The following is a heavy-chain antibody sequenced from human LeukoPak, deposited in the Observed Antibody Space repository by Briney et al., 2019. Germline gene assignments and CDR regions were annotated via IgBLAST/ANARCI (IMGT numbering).Heavy chain of an antibody. V-gene: IGHV3-30-3*01. CDR2: ISYDGSNK. CDR3: ARDPDYYDSSGYPFY. J-gene: IGHJ4*02. CDR1: GFTFSSYA. D-gene: IGHD3-22*01. Sequence: GRSLRLSCAASGFTFSSYAMHWVRQAPGKGLEWVAVISYDGSNKYYADSVKGRFTISRDNSKNTLYLQMNSLRAEDTAVYYCARDPDYYDSSGYPFYWGQGTLVTVSS.